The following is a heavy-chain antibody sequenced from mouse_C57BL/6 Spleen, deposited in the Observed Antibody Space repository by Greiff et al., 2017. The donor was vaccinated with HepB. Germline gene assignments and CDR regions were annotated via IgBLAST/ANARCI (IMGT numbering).Heavy chain of an antibody. Sequence: VQLQQSGAELVKPGASVKISCKASGYAFSSYWMNWVKQRPGKGLEWIGQIYPGDGDTNYNGKFKGKATLTADKSSSTAYMQLSSLTSEDSAVYFCARREVYYGYDGAWFAYWGQGTLVTVSA. CDR3: ARREVYYGYDGAWFAY. V-gene: IGHV1-80*01. CDR1: GYAFSSYW. D-gene: IGHD2-2*01. J-gene: IGHJ3*01. CDR2: IYPGDGDT.